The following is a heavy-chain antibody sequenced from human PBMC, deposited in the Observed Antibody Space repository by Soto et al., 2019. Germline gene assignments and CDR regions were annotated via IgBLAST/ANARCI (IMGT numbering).Heavy chain of an antibody. J-gene: IGHJ3*02. CDR2: ISYDGSNK. Sequence: PGGSLRLSCAASGFTFSSYAMHWVRQAPGKGLEWVAVISYDGSNKYYADSVKGRFTISRDNSKNTLYLQMNSLRAEDTAVYYCARDGWNYVARDAFDIWGQGTMVTVSS. CDR3: ARDGWNYVARDAFDI. D-gene: IGHD1-7*01. CDR1: GFTFSSYA. V-gene: IGHV3-30-3*01.